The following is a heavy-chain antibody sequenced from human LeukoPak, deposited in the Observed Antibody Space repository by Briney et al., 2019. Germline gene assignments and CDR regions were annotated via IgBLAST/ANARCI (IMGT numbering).Heavy chain of an antibody. Sequence: GESLKISCKGSGYNFASYWIVWVRQMPGKGLEWMGIIYPGDSDTRYSPSFQGQVTISADKSISTAYLQWSSLKASDTAMYYCARPTKKYGGNEFDYWGQGTLVTVSS. D-gene: IGHD4-23*01. J-gene: IGHJ4*02. CDR3: ARPTKKYGGNEFDY. CDR1: GYNFASYW. CDR2: IYPGDSDT. V-gene: IGHV5-51*01.